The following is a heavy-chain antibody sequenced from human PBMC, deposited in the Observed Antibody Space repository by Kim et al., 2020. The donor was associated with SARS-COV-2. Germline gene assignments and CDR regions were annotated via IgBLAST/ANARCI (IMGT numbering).Heavy chain of an antibody. CDR1: GFTFSSYG. V-gene: IGHV3-30*18. Sequence: GGSLRLSCAASGFTFSSYGIHWVRQAPGKGLEWVAVISYDGSNKYYADSVKGRFTISRDNSKNTLYLQMNSLRAEDTAVYYCAKDGGIPMQYFQHWGQGTLVTVSS. CDR3: AKDGGIPMQYFQH. J-gene: IGHJ1*01. CDR2: ISYDGSNK. D-gene: IGHD3-10*01.